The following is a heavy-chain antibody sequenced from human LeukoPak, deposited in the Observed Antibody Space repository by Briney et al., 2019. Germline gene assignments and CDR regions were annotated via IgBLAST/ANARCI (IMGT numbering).Heavy chain of an antibody. J-gene: IGHJ6*04. V-gene: IGHV5-51*01. CDR1: GYSFTSYW. CDR2: IYPGDSDT. D-gene: IGHD4-11*01. Sequence: TGESLKISCKGSGYSFTSYWIGWVRQMPGKGLEWMGIIYPGDSDTRYSPSFQGQVTISADKSISTAYLQWSSLKASDTATYYCARLVQTTVTTWASGMDVWGKGTTVTVSS. CDR3: ARLVQTTVTTWASGMDV.